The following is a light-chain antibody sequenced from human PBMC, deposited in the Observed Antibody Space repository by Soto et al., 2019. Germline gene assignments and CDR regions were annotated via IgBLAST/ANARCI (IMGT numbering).Light chain of an antibody. CDR1: QSVSSN. V-gene: IGKV3D-15*01. J-gene: IGKJ1*01. CDR2: GAS. CDR3: QQYNNWPRT. Sequence: IVMTRSPATLSVSPGERATLSCRASQSVSSNLAWYQQKPGQAPRLLIYGASTRATGIPARFSGSGSGTEFTLTISSLQPEDFEVYYCQQYNNWPRTFGQGTKVDIK.